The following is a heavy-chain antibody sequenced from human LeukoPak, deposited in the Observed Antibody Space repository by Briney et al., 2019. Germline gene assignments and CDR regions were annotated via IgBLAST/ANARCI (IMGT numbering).Heavy chain of an antibody. CDR3: ARHPIRYNWKPFDY. D-gene: IGHD1-1*01. Sequence: PSETLSLTCTVSGGSISSSRYYWGWIRQPPGKGLEWIGSIYYSGSTYYNPSLKSRVTISVDTSKNQFSLKLSSVTAADTAVYYCARHPIRYNWKPFDYWGQGTLVTVSS. V-gene: IGHV4-39*01. CDR1: GGSISSSRYY. J-gene: IGHJ4*02. CDR2: IYYSGST.